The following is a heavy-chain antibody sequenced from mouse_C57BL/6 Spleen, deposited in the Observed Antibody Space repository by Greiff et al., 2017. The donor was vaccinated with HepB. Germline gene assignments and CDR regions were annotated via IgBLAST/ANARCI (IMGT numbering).Heavy chain of an antibody. D-gene: IGHD1-1*01. CDR3: ARWEVVATNWYLDV. V-gene: IGHV1-26*01. J-gene: IGHJ1*03. CDR1: GYTFTDYY. Sequence: EVQLQQSGPELVKPGASVKISCKASGYTFTDYYMNWVKQSHGKSLEWIGDINPNNGGTSYNQKFTGKATLTVDQSSSTAYMELRSLTSEDSAVYDCARWEVVATNWYLDVWGTGTTVTVSS. CDR2: INPNNGGT.